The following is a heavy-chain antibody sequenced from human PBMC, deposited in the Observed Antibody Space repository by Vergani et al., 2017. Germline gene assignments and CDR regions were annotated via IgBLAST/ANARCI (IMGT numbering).Heavy chain of an antibody. CDR3: ARGKTLGGLWSQFHDAFDI. J-gene: IGHJ3*02. V-gene: IGHV1-18*04. Sequence: QVQLVQSGAEVKKPGASVKVSCKASGYTFTSYGISWVRQAPGQGLEWLGLISAYNGNTNYAQKLQGRVTMTTDTSTSTAYMELRSLRSDETAVYYCARGKTLGGLWSQFHDAFDIWGEGTMVTVSS. D-gene: IGHD5-18*01. CDR2: ISAYNGNT. CDR1: GYTFTSYG.